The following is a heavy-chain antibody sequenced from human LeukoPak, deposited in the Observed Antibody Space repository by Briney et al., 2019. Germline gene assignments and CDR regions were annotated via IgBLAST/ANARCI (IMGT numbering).Heavy chain of an antibody. CDR3: ARVGVRGVNGRAYFDY. CDR2: TYPGDSDT. CDR1: GYSFSSYW. D-gene: IGHD3-10*01. Sequence: GESLKISCQGSGYSFSSYWIGWVRQMPGKGLEWMGITYPGDSDTTYSPSFQGQVTFSADKSISTAYLQWSSLKASDTAIYYCARVGVRGVNGRAYFDYWGQGTLVTVSS. V-gene: IGHV5-51*01. J-gene: IGHJ4*02.